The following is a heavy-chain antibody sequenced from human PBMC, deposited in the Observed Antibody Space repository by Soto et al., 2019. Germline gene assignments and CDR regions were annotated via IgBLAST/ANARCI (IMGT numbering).Heavy chain of an antibody. CDR3: ARASDGYRSGWYVGYFDY. CDR2: IRAYTGYT. V-gene: IGHV1-18*04. J-gene: IGHJ4*02. CDR1: GYTFTSYG. D-gene: IGHD6-19*01. Sequence: ASVKVSCKASGYTFTSYGVSWVRQAPGQGLEWMGWIRAYTGYTNYAQKFQGRVTITTDTSTSTAYMELRSLISDDTAVYYCARASDGYRSGWYVGYFDYWGQGTRVTVSS.